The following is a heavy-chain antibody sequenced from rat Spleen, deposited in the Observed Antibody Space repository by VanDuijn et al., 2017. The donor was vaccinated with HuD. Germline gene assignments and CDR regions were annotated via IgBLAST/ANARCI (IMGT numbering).Heavy chain of an antibody. D-gene: IGHD1-9*01. CDR2: ISPSGGST. V-gene: IGHV5-25*01. Sequence: EVQLVESGGGLVQPGRSLKLSCAASGFTFSNYDMAWVRQAPTKGLEWVASISPSGGSTYYRDSVKGRFTVSRDNAKSTLYLQMDSLRSEDTATYYCARRNGYNYGDYFDYWGQGVMVTVSS. J-gene: IGHJ2*01. CDR3: ARRNGYNYGDYFDY. CDR1: GFTFSNYD.